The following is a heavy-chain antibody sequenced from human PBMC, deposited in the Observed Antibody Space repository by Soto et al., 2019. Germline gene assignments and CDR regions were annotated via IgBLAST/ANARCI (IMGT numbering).Heavy chain of an antibody. J-gene: IGHJ3*02. D-gene: IGHD3-22*01. CDR2: ISGSGGST. CDR1: GFTFSSYA. Sequence: GSLRLSCAASGFTFSSYAMSWVRQAPGKGLEWVSAISGSGGSTYYADSVKGRFTISRDNSKNTLYLQMNSLRAEDTAVYYCAKDIPEDYYDSSGYSSNPLTAFDIWGQGTMVTVSS. V-gene: IGHV3-23*01. CDR3: AKDIPEDYYDSSGYSSNPLTAFDI.